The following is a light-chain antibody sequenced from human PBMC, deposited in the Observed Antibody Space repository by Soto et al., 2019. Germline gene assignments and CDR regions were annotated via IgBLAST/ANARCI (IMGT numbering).Light chain of an antibody. V-gene: IGKV3-20*01. J-gene: IGKJ4*02. CDR2: DAS. CDR1: QSVDNNY. CDR3: QLCAHSALT. Sequence: EIVLTQSPGTLSLSPGERATLSCRASQSVDNNYLAWFQQKPGQAPRLLIYDASSRATGIPDMFSGSGSRTNFRLTIRRLEPEDSALYYCQLCAHSALTFGGGTKVEIK.